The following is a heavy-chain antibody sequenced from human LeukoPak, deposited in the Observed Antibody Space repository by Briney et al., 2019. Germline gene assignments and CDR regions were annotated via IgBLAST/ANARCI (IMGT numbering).Heavy chain of an antibody. CDR3: ARDYYDGIGYYYEDY. J-gene: IGHJ4*02. V-gene: IGHV3-48*04. D-gene: IGHD3-22*01. Sequence: PGGSLRLSCAASGFTFSSYSMQWVRQTPGKGLEWVSYISSSGSTIYYADSVKGRFTISRDNAKNSLYLQMNSLRAEDTAVYYCARDYYDGIGYYYEDYWGQGTLVTVSS. CDR1: GFTFSSYS. CDR2: ISSSGSTI.